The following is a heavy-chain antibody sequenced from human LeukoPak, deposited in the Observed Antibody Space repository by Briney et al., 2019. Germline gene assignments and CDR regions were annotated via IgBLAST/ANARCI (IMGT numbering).Heavy chain of an antibody. CDR3: AKGSYYDSSGSFYFDY. D-gene: IGHD3-22*01. CDR1: GFTFSSYA. J-gene: IGHJ4*02. CDR2: ISGSGDNT. V-gene: IGHV3-23*01. Sequence: GGSLRLSCAASGFTFSSYAMSWVRQAPGKGLEWVSGISGSGDNTYYADSVEGRFTISRDYSENTLYVQVNSLGTEDAAAYYCAKGSYYDSSGSFYFDYWGQGTLVTVSS.